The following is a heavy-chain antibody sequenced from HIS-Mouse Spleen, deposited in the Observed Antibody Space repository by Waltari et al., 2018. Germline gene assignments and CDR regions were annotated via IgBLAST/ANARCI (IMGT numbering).Heavy chain of an antibody. J-gene: IGHJ4*02. CDR2: IDWDDDK. D-gene: IGHD6-19*01. CDR3: ARIAEGYSSGWYAFDY. CDR1: GFSPSTSGKC. V-gene: IGHV2-70*15. Sequence: QVTLRESGPALVKPTQTLTLTCTFSGFSPSTSGKCVSWTRQPPGKALEWLARIDWDDDKYYSTSLKTRLTISKDTSKNQVVLTMTNMDPVDTATYYCARIAEGYSSGWYAFDYWGQGTLVTVSS.